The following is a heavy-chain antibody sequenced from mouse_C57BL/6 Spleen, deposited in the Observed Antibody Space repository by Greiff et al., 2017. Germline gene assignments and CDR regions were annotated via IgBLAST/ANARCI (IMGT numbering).Heavy chain of an antibody. Sequence: EVKLVESGAELVRPGASVKLSCTASGFNIKDDYMHWVKQRPEQGLEWIGWIDPENCDTEYASKFQGKATITADTSSNTAYLQLSSLTSEDTAVYYCTLITTWAYWGQGTLVTVSA. V-gene: IGHV14-4*01. J-gene: IGHJ3*01. CDR3: TLITTWAY. CDR2: IDPENCDT. D-gene: IGHD1-1*01. CDR1: GFNIKDDY.